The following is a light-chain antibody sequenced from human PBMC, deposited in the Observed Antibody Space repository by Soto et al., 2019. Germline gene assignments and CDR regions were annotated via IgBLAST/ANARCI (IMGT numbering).Light chain of an antibody. J-gene: IGLJ1*01. Sequence: QSVLTQPPSASGTPGQRVTISCSGSSSNIGSNYVYWYQQLPGTAPKLLIFSNNQRPSGVPDRFSGSKSGTSASLAISGLRSEDEADYYCQSYDSTLDARYVFGTGTKVTVL. CDR3: QSYDSTLDARYV. CDR2: SNN. V-gene: IGLV1-47*02. CDR1: SSNIGSNY.